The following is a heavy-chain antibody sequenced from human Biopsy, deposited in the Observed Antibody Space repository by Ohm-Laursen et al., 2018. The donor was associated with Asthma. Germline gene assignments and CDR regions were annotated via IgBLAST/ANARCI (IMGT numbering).Heavy chain of an antibody. CDR3: ARAQAAQYYYGMDV. CDR2: ISHSGST. Sequence: PSDTLSLTCTVSGGSIRSHDWTWIRQPPGKGLEWIGYISHSGSTYFNPSLKSRVTISLDRTKSQFSLKLSSVTAADTALYYCARAQAAQYYYGMDVWGQGTTVIVSS. D-gene: IGHD6-6*01. J-gene: IGHJ6*02. V-gene: IGHV4-59*11. CDR1: GGSIRSHD.